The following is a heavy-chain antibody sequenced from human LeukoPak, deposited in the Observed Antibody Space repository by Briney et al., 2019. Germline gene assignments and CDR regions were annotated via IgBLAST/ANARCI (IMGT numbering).Heavy chain of an antibody. CDR1: GFSFRRYA. V-gene: IGHV3-21*05. D-gene: IGHD6-13*01. J-gene: IGHJ4*02. Sequence: PGGSLRLSCAASGFSFRRYAMNWVRQAPGKGLEWVDYVNAESTDILYADSVRGRFTISRDNAKNSLYLQMNSLRAEDRGVYYCARDTFEPLGIDFWGQGTLVTVSS. CDR2: VNAESTDI. CDR3: ARDTFEPLGIDF.